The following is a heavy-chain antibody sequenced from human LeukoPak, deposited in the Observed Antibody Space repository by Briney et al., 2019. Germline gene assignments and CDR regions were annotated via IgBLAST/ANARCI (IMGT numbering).Heavy chain of an antibody. V-gene: IGHV3-74*01. D-gene: IGHD3-3*01. CDR2: IKSDGKIT. CDR1: GLTFSNYW. CDR3: LLIILGGSSQD. J-gene: IGHJ1*01. Sequence: GGSLRLYCAASGLTFSNYWMHWVRQAPGKGLVWVSRIKSDGKITTYADSVKGRFTTSRDNAKNTFYLQMNSLRVEDTAVYYCLLIILGGSSQDWGQGTLVSVSS.